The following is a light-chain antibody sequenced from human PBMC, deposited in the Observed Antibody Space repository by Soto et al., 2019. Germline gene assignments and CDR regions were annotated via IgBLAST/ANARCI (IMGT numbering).Light chain of an antibody. CDR2: GAS. CDR3: QQYNNWPPT. J-gene: IGKJ5*01. Sequence: EIVMTQSPATLSVSPGERATLSCRASQSVSSNLAWYQQKPGQAPRLLIYGASTRATGIPARFSGSGSGTEFTLTISSLQSEGFAVYYCQQYNNWPPTFGQGTRLEI. V-gene: IGKV3-15*01. CDR1: QSVSSN.